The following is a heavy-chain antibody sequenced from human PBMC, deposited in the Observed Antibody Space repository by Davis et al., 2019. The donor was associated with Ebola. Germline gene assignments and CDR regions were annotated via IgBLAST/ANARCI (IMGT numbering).Heavy chain of an antibody. V-gene: IGHV4-31*03. CDR3: ARGRALVPAARFDY. Sequence: MPSETLSLTCTVSGGSISSGGYYWSWIRQHPGKGLEWIGYIYYSGSTYYNPSLKSRVTISVDTSKNQFSLKLSSVTAADTAVYYCARGRALVPAARFDYWGQGTLVTVSS. J-gene: IGHJ4*02. CDR2: IYYSGST. D-gene: IGHD2-2*01. CDR1: GGSISSGGYY.